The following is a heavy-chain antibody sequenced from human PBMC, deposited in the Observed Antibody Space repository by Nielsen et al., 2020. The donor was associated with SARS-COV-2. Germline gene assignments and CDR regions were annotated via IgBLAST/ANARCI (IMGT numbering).Heavy chain of an antibody. CDR3: ARGSYLDY. V-gene: IGHV3-7*01. J-gene: IGHJ4*02. Sequence: GESLKISCAASGFTFSSYSMSWVRQAPGKGLEWVANIKQDGSEKYYVDSVKGRFTISRDNAKNSLYLQMNSLRAEDTAVYYCARGSYLDYWGQGTLVTVSS. CDR2: IKQDGSEK. CDR1: GFTFSSYS.